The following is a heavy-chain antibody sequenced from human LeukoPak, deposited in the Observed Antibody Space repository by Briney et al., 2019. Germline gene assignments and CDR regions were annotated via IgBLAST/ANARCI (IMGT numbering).Heavy chain of an antibody. CDR1: GGSISSGSYY. J-gene: IGHJ4*02. CDR3: AREDLTGYYVYFDY. Sequence: SETLSLTCTVSGGSISSGSYYWSWIRQPAGKGLEWIGRIYTSGSTNYNPSLKSRVTISVDTSKNQFSLKLSSVTAADTAVYYCAREDLTGYYVYFDYWGRGTLVTVSS. D-gene: IGHD3-9*01. V-gene: IGHV4-61*02. CDR2: IYTSGST.